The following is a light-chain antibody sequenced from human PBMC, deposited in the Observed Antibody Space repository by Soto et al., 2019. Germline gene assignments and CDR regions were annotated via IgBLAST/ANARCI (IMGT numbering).Light chain of an antibody. V-gene: IGKV2-28*01. J-gene: IGKJ5*01. CDR2: LGS. CDR3: MQALQTPLT. Sequence: DIVMTQSPLSLPVTPGEPASISCRSSQSLLHSNGYNYLDWYLQKPGQSPQLLIYLGSNRASGVPDRFSGSGSGTDFTLKISRVEAEDVGLYYCMQALQTPLTFGQGKRLEIK. CDR1: QSLLHSNGYNY.